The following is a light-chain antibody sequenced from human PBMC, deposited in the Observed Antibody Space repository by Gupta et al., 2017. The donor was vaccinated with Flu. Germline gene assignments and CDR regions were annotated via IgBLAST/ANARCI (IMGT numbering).Light chain of an antibody. Sequence: SGDALPKQYAYWYQQKPGQAPVLVIYKDSGRPSGIPERFSGSSSGTTVTLTISGVQAEDEADYYCQSADSSDTWVFGGGTKLTVL. CDR2: KDS. J-gene: IGLJ3*02. CDR1: ALPKQY. CDR3: QSADSSDTWV. V-gene: IGLV3-25*03.